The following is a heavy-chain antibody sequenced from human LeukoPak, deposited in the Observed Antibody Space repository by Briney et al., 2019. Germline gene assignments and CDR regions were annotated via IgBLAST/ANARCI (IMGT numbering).Heavy chain of an antibody. Sequence: ASVKVSCKASGGTFSSYAISWVRQAPGQGLEWMGGIIPIFGTANYAQKFQGRVTITADKSTSTAYMELSSLRSEDTAVYYCAYYYGSGTYYYYGMDVWGKGTTVTVSP. V-gene: IGHV1-69*06. CDR2: IIPIFGTA. CDR3: AYYYGSGTYYYYGMDV. J-gene: IGHJ6*04. CDR1: GGTFSSYA. D-gene: IGHD3-10*01.